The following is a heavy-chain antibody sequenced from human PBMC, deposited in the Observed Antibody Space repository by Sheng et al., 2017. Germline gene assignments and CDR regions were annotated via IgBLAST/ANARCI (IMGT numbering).Heavy chain of an antibody. J-gene: IGHJ5*02. CDR1: GDSISSDYY. V-gene: IGHV4-38-2*01. D-gene: IGHD6-13*01. Sequence: QVQLQESGPGLVKPSETLSLTCAVSGDSISSDYYWGWIRQPPGKGLSGLRLSTILGPPTTTRPSTSRVTILVDTSKNHFSLTLRSVTAADTAVYYCARLYTTSWFVSRGWFDPWGQGTLVTVSS. CDR3: ARLYTTSWFVSRGWFDP. CDR2: STILGPP.